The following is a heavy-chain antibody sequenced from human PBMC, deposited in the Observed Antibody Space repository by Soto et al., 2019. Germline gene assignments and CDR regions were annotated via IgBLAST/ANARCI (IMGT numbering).Heavy chain of an antibody. CDR2: ISSYNGKT. Sequence: QVQLVQSGAEVKKPGASVKVSCKTSGYSFTTYGISWVRQAPGQGLEWMGWISSYNGKTNYAQKHQGRLTMTTDTSXXEVYMQLRSLTSDDTAVHYCARAPPHRRDSREIDPCGQGTLVTVSS. CDR1: GYSFTTYG. J-gene: IGHJ5*02. V-gene: IGHV1-18*01. D-gene: IGHD3-22*01. CDR3: ARAPPHRRDSREIDP.